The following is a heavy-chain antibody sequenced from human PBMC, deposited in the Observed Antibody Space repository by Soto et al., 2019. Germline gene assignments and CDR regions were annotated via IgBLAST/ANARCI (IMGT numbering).Heavy chain of an antibody. Sequence: QVQLVESGGGVVQPGRSLRLSCAASGFTFSSYGMHWVRQAPGKGLEWVAVISYDGSNKYYADSVKGRFTISRDNSKNTLYLQMNSLRAEDTAVYYCAKDKGSDYYYYGMDVWSQGATVTVSS. CDR3: AKDKGSDYYYYGMDV. J-gene: IGHJ6*02. V-gene: IGHV3-30*18. CDR2: ISYDGSNK. CDR1: GFTFSSYG.